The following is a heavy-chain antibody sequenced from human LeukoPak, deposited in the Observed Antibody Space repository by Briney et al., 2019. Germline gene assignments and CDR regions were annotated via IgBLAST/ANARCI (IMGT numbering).Heavy chain of an antibody. V-gene: IGHV4-59*01. CDR2: IYYSGST. CDR3: ARRHTYYYDSSGYPLDAFDI. J-gene: IGHJ3*02. CDR1: GGSISSYY. Sequence: PSETLSLTCTVSGGSISSYYWSWIRQPPGKGLEWIGYIYYSGSTNYNSSLKSRVTISVDTSKNQFSLKLSSVTAADTAVYYCARRHTYYYDSSGYPLDAFDIWGQGTMVTVSS. D-gene: IGHD3-22*01.